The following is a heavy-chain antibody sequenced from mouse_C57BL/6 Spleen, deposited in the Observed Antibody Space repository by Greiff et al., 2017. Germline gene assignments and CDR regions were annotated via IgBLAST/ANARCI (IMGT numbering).Heavy chain of an antibody. V-gene: IGHV1-62-2*01. D-gene: IGHD2-1*01. J-gene: IGHJ2*01. CDR3: ARHEEEGYYGNHGDYFDD. CDR2: FYPGSGSI. CDR1: GYTFTEYT. Sequence: QVQLQQSGAELVKPGASVKLSCKASGYTFTEYTIHWVKQRSGQGLGWIGWFYPGSGSIKYNEKFKDKATLTADKSSSTVYMELSRLTSEDSAVYFCARHEEEGYYGNHGDYFDDWGQGTTLTVSS.